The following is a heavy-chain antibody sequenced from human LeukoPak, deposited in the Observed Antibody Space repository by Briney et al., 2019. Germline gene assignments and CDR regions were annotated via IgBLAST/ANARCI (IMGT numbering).Heavy chain of an antibody. CDR2: IWYDGSNK. Sequence: PGRSLRLSCAASGFTFSSYGMHWVRQAPGKGLEWVAVIWYDGSNKYYADSVKGRFTISRDNSKNTLYLQMNSLRAEDTAVYYCATRVHDAFPWYFDLWGRGTLVTVSS. CDR1: GFTFSSYG. V-gene: IGHV3-33*01. J-gene: IGHJ2*01. CDR3: ATRVHDAFPWYFDL. D-gene: IGHD3-16*01.